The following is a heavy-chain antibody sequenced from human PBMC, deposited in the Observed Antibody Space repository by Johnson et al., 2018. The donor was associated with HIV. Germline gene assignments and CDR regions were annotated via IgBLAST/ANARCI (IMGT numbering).Heavy chain of an antibody. CDR2: IYSGGST. D-gene: IGHD2-8*01. CDR3: ARDQNIVLMVYAAPGAFDI. J-gene: IGHJ3*02. Sequence: VQLVESGGGLVKPGGSLRLSCAASGFTVSSNYMSWVRQAPGKGLEWVSVIYSGGSTYYADSVKGRFTISRDNSKNTLYLQMNSLRAEDTAVYYCARDQNIVLMVYAAPGAFDIWGQGTMVTVSS. CDR1: GFTVSSNY. V-gene: IGHV3-66*02.